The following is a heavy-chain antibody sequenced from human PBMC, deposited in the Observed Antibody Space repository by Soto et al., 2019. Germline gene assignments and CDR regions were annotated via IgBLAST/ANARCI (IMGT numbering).Heavy chain of an antibody. CDR1: GFTFSSYT. Sequence: EVQLVDSGGGLVQPGGSLRLSCAASGFTFSSYTMHWVRQAPGKGLEWISYISSSSRTIYYADSVKGRFTISRDNAQNSLYLQMTSLRDEATAVYYCARAPSRALDYWGHGTLVTVSS. V-gene: IGHV3-48*02. CDR3: ARAPSRALDY. CDR2: ISSSSRTI. J-gene: IGHJ4*01. D-gene: IGHD2-2*01.